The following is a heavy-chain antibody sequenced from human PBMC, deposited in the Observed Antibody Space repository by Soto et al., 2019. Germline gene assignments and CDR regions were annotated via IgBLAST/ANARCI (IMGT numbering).Heavy chain of an antibody. CDR2: IIPIFGTA. CDR3: ARDDYYDSSGYWALGY. D-gene: IGHD3-22*01. V-gene: IGHV1-69*06. J-gene: IGHJ4*02. Sequence: QVQLVQSGAEVKKPGSSVKVSCKASGGTFSSYAISWVRQAPGQGLEWMGGIIPIFGTANYAQKFQGRLTITADKSTTTAYMELSSLRSEDTAVYYCARDDYYDSSGYWALGYWGQGTLVTVSS. CDR1: GGTFSSYA.